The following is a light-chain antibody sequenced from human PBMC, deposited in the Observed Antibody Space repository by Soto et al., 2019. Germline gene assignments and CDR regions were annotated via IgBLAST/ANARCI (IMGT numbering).Light chain of an antibody. CDR2: GAS. J-gene: IGKJ1*01. Sequence: EIVLTQSPGTLSLSPGERATLSCRASQSVSSSYLAWYQQKPGQAPRLLIYGASSRATGIPDRFSGSGSGTDFTLTISRLEPEDFPVYYCQQYGSSRCTFGQGTKVEIK. CDR3: QQYGSSRCT. CDR1: QSVSSSY. V-gene: IGKV3-20*01.